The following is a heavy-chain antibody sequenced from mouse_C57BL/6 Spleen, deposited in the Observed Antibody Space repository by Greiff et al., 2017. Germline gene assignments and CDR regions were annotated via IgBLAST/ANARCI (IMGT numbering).Heavy chain of an antibody. Sequence: VQLQQSGAELMKPGASVKLSCKATGYTFTGYWIEWVKQRPGHGLEWIGEILPGSGSTNYNEKFKGKVTFTADTASNTAYMQLSSLTTEDSAIYNCARRGYYYRSIPYYIDYWGQGTTLSVSS. CDR2: ILPGSGST. D-gene: IGHD1-1*01. CDR3: ARRGYYYRSIPYYIDY. J-gene: IGHJ2*01. CDR1: GYTFTGYW. V-gene: IGHV1-9*01.